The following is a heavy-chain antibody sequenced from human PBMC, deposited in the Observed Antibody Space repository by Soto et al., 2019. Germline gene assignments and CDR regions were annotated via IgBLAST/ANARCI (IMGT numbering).Heavy chain of an antibody. D-gene: IGHD3-10*01. J-gene: IGHJ6*02. V-gene: IGHV4-59*01. CDR1: GGSISSYY. CDR3: AREKIRGTFRYGMDV. Sequence: SETLSLTCTVSGGSISSYYWSWIRQPPGKGFEWIGYIYYSGSTNYNPSLKSRVTISVDTSKNQFSLKLSSVTAADTAIYYCAREKIRGTFRYGMDVWGQGTTVTVSS. CDR2: IYYSGST.